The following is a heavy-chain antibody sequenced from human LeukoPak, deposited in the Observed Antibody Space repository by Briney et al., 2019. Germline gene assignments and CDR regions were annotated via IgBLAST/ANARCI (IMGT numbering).Heavy chain of an antibody. D-gene: IGHD3-10*01. Sequence: PGGSLRLSCAASGFTFSNYAMNWVRQAPGKGLEWVAAISGSGGSTYYADSVKGRFTISRDNSKNTLYLQMNSLRAEDTAVYYCAKLLLWFGELSQFDYWGQGTLVTVSS. CDR1: GFTFSNYA. CDR3: AKLLLWFGELSQFDY. V-gene: IGHV3-23*01. J-gene: IGHJ4*02. CDR2: ISGSGGST.